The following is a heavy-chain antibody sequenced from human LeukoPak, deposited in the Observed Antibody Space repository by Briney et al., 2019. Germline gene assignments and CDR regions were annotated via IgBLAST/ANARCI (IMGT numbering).Heavy chain of an antibody. D-gene: IGHD6-13*01. CDR1: GDSISSRSYY. V-gene: IGHV4-39*01. CDR2: IYYSGST. Sequence: SETLSLTCTVSGDSISSRSYYWGWIRQPPGKGLEWIGRIYYSGSTYHNPSLESRVTISVDTSKNQFSLKLSSVTAADTAVYYCARLSYSSSWSTFDYWGQGTLVTVSS. J-gene: IGHJ4*02. CDR3: ARLSYSSSWSTFDY.